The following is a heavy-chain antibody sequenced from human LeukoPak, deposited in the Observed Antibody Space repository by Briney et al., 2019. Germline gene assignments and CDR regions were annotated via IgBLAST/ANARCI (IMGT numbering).Heavy chain of an antibody. J-gene: IGHJ4*02. CDR3: ARSNYYGSGSYMDY. V-gene: IGHV3-30*02. CDR2: IRYDGSNK. CDR1: GFTFSSYG. Sequence: GGSLRLSCAASGFTFSSYGMHWVRQAPGKGLEWAAFIRYDGSNKYYADSVKGRFTISRDNAKNSLYLQMNSLRAEDMALYYCARSNYYGSGSYMDYWGQGTLVTVSS. D-gene: IGHD3-10*01.